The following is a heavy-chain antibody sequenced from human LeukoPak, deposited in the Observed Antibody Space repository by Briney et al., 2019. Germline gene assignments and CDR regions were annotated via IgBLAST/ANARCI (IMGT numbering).Heavy chain of an antibody. CDR2: INPSGGST. CDR3: ATYAFFDSSGWYSTLAFQPPDI. V-gene: IGHV1-46*01. D-gene: IGHD6-19*01. Sequence: ASVKVSCKASGYTFTSYYMHWVRQAPGQGLEWMGIINPSGGSTSYAQKFQGRVTMTRDMSTSTVYMELSSLRSEDTAVYYCATYAFFDSSGWYSTLAFQPPDIWGQGTMVTVSS. CDR1: GYTFTSYY. J-gene: IGHJ3*02.